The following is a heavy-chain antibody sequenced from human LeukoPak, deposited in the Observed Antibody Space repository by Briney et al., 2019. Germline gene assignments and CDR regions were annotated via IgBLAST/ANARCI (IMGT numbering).Heavy chain of an antibody. D-gene: IGHD3-10*01. V-gene: IGHV3-11*04. CDR2: ISHSGSTI. CDR3: ATYGSGSGTFFDS. J-gene: IGHJ4*01. CDR1: GYMFSDYY. Sequence: PGGSLRLSCAAPGYMFSDYYMSWIRQTPEKGLEWLSYISHSGSTIYYADSVKGRFTISRDNAKNSLYLQMNSLGAEDTALYYCATYGSGSGTFFDSWGQGTLVTVSS.